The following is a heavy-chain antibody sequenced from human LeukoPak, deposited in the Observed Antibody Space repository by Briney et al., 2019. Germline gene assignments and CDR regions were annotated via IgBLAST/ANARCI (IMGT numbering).Heavy chain of an antibody. Sequence: GESLKISCKGSGYSFTSYWIGWVRQKPGKGLEWMGIIYPGDSDTTYSPSFQGQVTISADKSISTAYLQWSSLKASDTAMYYCARTMVRGVIPETLDYWGQGTLVTVSS. CDR1: GYSFTSYW. CDR3: ARTMVRGVIPETLDY. V-gene: IGHV5-51*01. CDR2: IYPGDSDT. D-gene: IGHD3-10*01. J-gene: IGHJ4*02.